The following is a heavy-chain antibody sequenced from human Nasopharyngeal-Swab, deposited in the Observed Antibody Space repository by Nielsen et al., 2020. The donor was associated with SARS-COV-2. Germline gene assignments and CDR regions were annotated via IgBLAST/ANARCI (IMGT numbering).Heavy chain of an antibody. CDR1: GFTVSSNY. Sequence: GSLRLSCAASGFTVSSNYMSWVRQAPGKGLEWVSVIYSGGSTYYADSVKGRFTISRDNSKNTLYLQMNSLRVEDTAVYYCAKAPYLRGLDVWGQGTTVTVSS. CDR3: AKAPYLRGLDV. V-gene: IGHV3-66*01. J-gene: IGHJ6*02. CDR2: IYSGGST. D-gene: IGHD2-21*01.